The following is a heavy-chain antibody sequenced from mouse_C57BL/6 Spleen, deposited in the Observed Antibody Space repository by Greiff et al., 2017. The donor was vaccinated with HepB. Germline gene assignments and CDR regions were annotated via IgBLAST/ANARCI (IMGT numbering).Heavy chain of an antibody. CDR2: IDPEDGET. J-gene: IGHJ2*01. CDR1: GFNIKDYY. V-gene: IGHV14-2*01. Sequence: EVQLQQSGAELVKPGASVKLSCTASGFNIKDYYMHWVKQRTEQGLEWIGRIDPEDGETKYAPKFPGKATITADTSSNTAYLQLSSLTSEDTAVYYCARWDYDDYWGQGTTLTVSS. D-gene: IGHD2-4*01. CDR3: ARWDYDDY.